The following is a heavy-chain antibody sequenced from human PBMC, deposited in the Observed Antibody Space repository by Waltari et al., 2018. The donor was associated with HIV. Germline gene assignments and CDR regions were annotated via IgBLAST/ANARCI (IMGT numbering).Heavy chain of an antibody. J-gene: IGHJ3*02. D-gene: IGHD2-15*01. CDR2: IKQDGSEK. CDR1: GFTFSTYW. Sequence: EVQLVESGGGLVQPGGSLSLSCAAHGFTFSTYWMSWVRQAPGKGVEWVANIKQDGSEKYYVDSVKGRFTISRDNAKNSLYLQMNSLRAEDTAVYYCARMIVVVVAATGAFESWGQGTMVTVSS. CDR3: ARMIVVVVAATGAFES. V-gene: IGHV3-7*01.